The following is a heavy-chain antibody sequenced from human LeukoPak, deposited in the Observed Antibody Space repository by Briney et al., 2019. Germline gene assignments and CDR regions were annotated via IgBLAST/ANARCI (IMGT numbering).Heavy chain of an antibody. CDR3: ARGLGAVAGRVFDY. CDR2: INPNSGGT. Sequence: EASVKVSCKASGYTFTGYYMHWVRQAPGQGLEWMGWINPNSGGTNYAQKFQGRVTMTRDTSISTAYMELSRLRSDDTAVYYCARGLGAVAGRVFDYWGQGTLVTVSS. CDR1: GYTFTGYY. J-gene: IGHJ4*02. V-gene: IGHV1-2*02. D-gene: IGHD6-13*01.